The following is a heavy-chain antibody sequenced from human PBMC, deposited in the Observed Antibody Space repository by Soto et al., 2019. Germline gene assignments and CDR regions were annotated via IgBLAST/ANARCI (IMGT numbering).Heavy chain of an antibody. D-gene: IGHD2-15*01. Sequence: SVKVSCKTSGGTFSSFAISWVRQAPGQGLEWMGGIIPIFETANYAQKFQGRVTITADEITGTAYMELRSLRSEDTGVYYCARDLEVVVLGVDHYYYYGMDVWGQGTTVTSP. CDR2: IIPIFETA. CDR3: ARDLEVVVLGVDHYYYYGMDV. V-gene: IGHV1-69*13. CDR1: GGTFSSFA. J-gene: IGHJ6*02.